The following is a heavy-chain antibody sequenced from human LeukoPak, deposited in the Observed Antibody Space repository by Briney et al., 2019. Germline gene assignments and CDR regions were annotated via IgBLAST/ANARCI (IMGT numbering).Heavy chain of an antibody. D-gene: IGHD4-23*01. V-gene: IGHV4-34*01. CDR1: GGSLSGYY. Sequence: SETLSLTCAVSGGSLSGYYWSWIRQPPGKGLHWIGEINHSGSTSYNPSLKSRVSISTDTSKNQVSLRLSSLTAADTAVYYCARRRIGGLTGNWFDPWGQGTLVTVSS. CDR3: ARRRIGGLTGNWFDP. J-gene: IGHJ5*02. CDR2: INHSGST.